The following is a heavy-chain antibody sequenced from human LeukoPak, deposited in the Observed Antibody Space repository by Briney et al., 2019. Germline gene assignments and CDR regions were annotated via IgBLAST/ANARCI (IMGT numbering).Heavy chain of an antibody. CDR3: ARGVYIAAAQYGY. CDR1: GGSISSHY. J-gene: IGHJ4*02. V-gene: IGHV4-59*11. Sequence: SETLSLTCTASGGSISSHYWSWIRQPPGKGLEWIGYIYYSGTTNHNPSLKSRVTISVDTSKNQFSLKLSSVTAADTAVYYCARGVYIAAAQYGYWGQGTLVSVSS. CDR2: IYYSGTT. D-gene: IGHD6-13*01.